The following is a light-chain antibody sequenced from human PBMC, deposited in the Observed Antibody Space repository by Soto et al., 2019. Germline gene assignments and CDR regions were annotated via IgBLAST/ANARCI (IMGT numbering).Light chain of an antibody. CDR1: SSDVGGYNY. Sequence: QSVLTQPASVSGSPGQSITISCTGTSSDVGGYNYVSWYQQHPGKAPKLMIYDVSNRPSGVSNRFSGSKSGNTASLTISGFQAEDEDDYYCSSYTSSSTLVVFGGGTKLTVL. CDR2: DVS. V-gene: IGLV2-14*01. J-gene: IGLJ2*01. CDR3: SSYTSSSTLVV.